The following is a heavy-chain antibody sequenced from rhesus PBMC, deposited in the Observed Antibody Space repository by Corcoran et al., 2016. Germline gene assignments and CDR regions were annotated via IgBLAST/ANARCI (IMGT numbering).Heavy chain of an antibody. CDR3: ARGPYDSGYYTGLNRFDV. J-gene: IGHJ5-1*01. V-gene: IGHV4-160*01. D-gene: IGHD3-28*01. Sequence: QVQLQESGPGLVTPSETLSLTCVVSGYSLSSYYCRWLRTSPGQGLDWLGYIYGSTGSTDYNPSLKTRVTISTDTSKNQFSLKLSSVTAADTAVYYCARGPYDSGYYTGLNRFDVWGPGVLVTVSS. CDR2: IYGSTGST. CDR1: GYSLSSYY.